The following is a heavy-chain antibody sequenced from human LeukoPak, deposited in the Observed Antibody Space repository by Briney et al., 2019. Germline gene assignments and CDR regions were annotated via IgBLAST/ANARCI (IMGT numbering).Heavy chain of an antibody. CDR2: IYHGGTT. CDR3: ARLHRDWFDP. Sequence: SETLSLTCTVSGYSISSGYYWGWIRQPPGKGLEWIGIIYHGGTTYYNPSLKSRVTISVDTSNNQFSLKLSSVTAADTAVYYCARLHRDWFDPWGQGTLVTVSS. CDR1: GYSISSGYY. D-gene: IGHD2-15*01. J-gene: IGHJ5*02. V-gene: IGHV4-38-2*02.